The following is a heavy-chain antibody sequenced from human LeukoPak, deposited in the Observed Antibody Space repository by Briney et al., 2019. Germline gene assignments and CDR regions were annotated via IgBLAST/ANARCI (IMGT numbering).Heavy chain of an antibody. Sequence: SETLSLTCTVSGGSITGYYWSWIRQPPGKGLDWIGYIYYTGSTNYNPSLKSRVTISVDTSKNQFSLELSSVTAADTAVYYCARLHLIAVAWWFDPWGQGTLVTVSS. J-gene: IGHJ5*02. V-gene: IGHV4-59*08. CDR3: ARLHLIAVAWWFDP. CDR2: IYYTGST. CDR1: GGSITGYY. D-gene: IGHD6-19*01.